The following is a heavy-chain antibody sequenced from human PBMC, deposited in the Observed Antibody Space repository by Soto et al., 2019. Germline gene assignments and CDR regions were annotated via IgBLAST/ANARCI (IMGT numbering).Heavy chain of an antibody. CDR1: GYTFTGYA. CDR2: INAGNGNT. Sequence: ASVKVSCKASGYTFTGYAMHWVRQAPGQRLEWMGWINAGNGNTKYAQKFQGRVTMTRDTSASTAHMELSSLRSEDTAVYYCARSGYYYGSGSIGNYYGMDVWGQGTTVTVSS. V-gene: IGHV1-3*01. J-gene: IGHJ6*02. D-gene: IGHD3-10*01. CDR3: ARSGYYYGSGSIGNYYGMDV.